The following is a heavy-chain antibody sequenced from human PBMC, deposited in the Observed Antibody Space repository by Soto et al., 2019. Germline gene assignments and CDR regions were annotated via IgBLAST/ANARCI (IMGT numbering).Heavy chain of an antibody. Sequence: SETLSLTCTVSGGSISSYYWSWIRQPPGKGLEWIGYIYYSGSTNYNPSLKSRVTISVDTSKNQFSLKLSSVTAADTAVYYCARAKGSGYAENEFYFDYWGQGTLVTVSS. CDR3: ARAKGSGYAENEFYFDY. D-gene: IGHD5-12*01. CDR2: IYYSGST. J-gene: IGHJ4*02. V-gene: IGHV4-59*01. CDR1: GGSISSYY.